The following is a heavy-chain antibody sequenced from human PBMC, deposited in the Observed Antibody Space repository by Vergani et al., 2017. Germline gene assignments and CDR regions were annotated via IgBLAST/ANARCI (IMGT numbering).Heavy chain of an antibody. J-gene: IGHJ6*02. CDR1: GGSISSYY. Sequence: QVQLQESGPGLVKPSETLSLTCTVSGGSISSYYWSWIRQPPGKGLEWIGYIYYSGSTNYNPSLKSRVTISVDTSKNQFSLKLSSVTAADTAVYYCARDLGVGMDVWGQGTTVTVSS. CDR2: IYYSGST. D-gene: IGHD3-10*01. CDR3: ARDLGVGMDV. V-gene: IGHV4-59*01.